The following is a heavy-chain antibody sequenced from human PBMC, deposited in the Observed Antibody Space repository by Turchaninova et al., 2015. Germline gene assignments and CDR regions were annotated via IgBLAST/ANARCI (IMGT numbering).Heavy chain of an antibody. CDR1: GVTFSSYT. V-gene: IGHV3-33*01. J-gene: IGHJ4*02. Sequence: VQLVESGGGVGQPGRSVRIPWSASGVTFSSYTMHWVRQAPGKGLEWVAVIWYEGSNKYYADSVKGRFTISRDNSKNTLYLQMNSLRAEDTAVYYCARDLGGYRNFDYWGQGTLVTVSS. D-gene: IGHD3-22*01. CDR3: ARDLGGYRNFDY. CDR2: IWYEGSNK.